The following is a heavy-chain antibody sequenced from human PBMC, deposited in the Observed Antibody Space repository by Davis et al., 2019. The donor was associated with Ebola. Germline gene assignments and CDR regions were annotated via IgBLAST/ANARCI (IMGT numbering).Heavy chain of an antibody. CDR1: GFTFSRYT. D-gene: IGHD3-22*01. CDR3: AREADYYDSSGYSHYFDY. Sequence: PGGSLRLSCAASGFTFSRYTMNWVRQAPGKGLEWVSSISSSSSYIYHADSVKGRFTISRDNAKNSLYLQMNSLRAEDTAVYYCAREADYYDSSGYSHYFDYWGQGTLVTVSS. V-gene: IGHV3-21*01. CDR2: ISSSSSYI. J-gene: IGHJ4*02.